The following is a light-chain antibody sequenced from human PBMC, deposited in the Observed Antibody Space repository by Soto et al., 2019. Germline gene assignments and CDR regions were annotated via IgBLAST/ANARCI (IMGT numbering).Light chain of an antibody. CDR3: QQYHTYST. Sequence: AIQLTQSPSSLSASVGDRVTITCRASQGITSYLAWYQQRPGKAPKLLIYDASNLKSGVPSRFSGSGSGTEFTLTISSLQPDDFATYYCQQYHTYSTFGQGTKVDIK. J-gene: IGKJ1*01. V-gene: IGKV1-13*02. CDR1: QGITSY. CDR2: DAS.